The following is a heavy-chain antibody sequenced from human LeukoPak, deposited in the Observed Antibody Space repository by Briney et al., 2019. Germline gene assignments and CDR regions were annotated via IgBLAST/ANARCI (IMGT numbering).Heavy chain of an antibody. CDR1: GFTFSSFA. J-gene: IGHJ4*02. CDR3: ARDSYYYDSSGYYYY. Sequence: PGGSLRLSCTASGFTFSSFAMSWVRQAPGKGLEWVSYISSSGSTIYYADSVKGRFTISRDNAKNSLYLQMNSLRAEDTAVYYCARDSYYYDSSGYYYYWGQGTLVTVSS. D-gene: IGHD3-22*01. CDR2: ISSSGSTI. V-gene: IGHV3-48*04.